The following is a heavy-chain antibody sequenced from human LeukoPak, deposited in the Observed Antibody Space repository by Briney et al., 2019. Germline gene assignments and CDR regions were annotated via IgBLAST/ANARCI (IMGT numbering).Heavy chain of an antibody. D-gene: IGHD3-16*01. CDR2: TSSSGGTK. CDR1: GFTFSSYE. V-gene: IGHV3-48*03. Sequence: PGGSLRLSCAASGFTFSSYEMNWVRQAPGKGLEWVSYTSSSGGTKNYADSVKGRFTISRDNAKNTLHLQMNSLRAEDTAVYYCARDTELWGETGFDPWGQGTLVTVSS. J-gene: IGHJ5*02. CDR3: ARDTELWGETGFDP.